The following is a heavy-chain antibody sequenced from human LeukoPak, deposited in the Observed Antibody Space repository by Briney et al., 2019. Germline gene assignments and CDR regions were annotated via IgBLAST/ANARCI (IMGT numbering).Heavy chain of an antibody. Sequence: GGSLRLSCADSGFTFSGYNMNWVRPAPGKGLEWVSSISSSSSYIYYADSVKGHFTISRDNAKNSLYLQMNSLRAEDTAVYYCARDTYDILTGYYKWAFDIWGQGTMVTVSS. CDR1: GFTFSGYN. CDR3: ARDTYDILTGYYKWAFDI. J-gene: IGHJ3*02. D-gene: IGHD3-9*01. CDR2: ISSSSSYI. V-gene: IGHV3-21*06.